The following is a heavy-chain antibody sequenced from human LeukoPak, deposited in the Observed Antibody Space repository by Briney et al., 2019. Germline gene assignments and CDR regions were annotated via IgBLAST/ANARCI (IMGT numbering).Heavy chain of an antibody. CDR2: IYTSGST. CDR3: ARGLRYFDWSKTTNAFDI. Sequence: SETLSLTCTVSGGSISSYYWSWIRQPPGKGLEWIGYIYTSGSTNYNPSLKSRVTISVDTSKNQFSLKLSSVTAADTAVYYCARGLRYFDWSKTTNAFDIWGQGTMVTVSP. CDR1: GGSISSYY. V-gene: IGHV4-4*09. J-gene: IGHJ3*02. D-gene: IGHD3-9*01.